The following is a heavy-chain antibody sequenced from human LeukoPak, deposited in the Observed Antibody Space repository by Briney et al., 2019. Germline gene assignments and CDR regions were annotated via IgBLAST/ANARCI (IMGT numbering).Heavy chain of an antibody. CDR2: ISSSSSTI. J-gene: IGHJ4*02. D-gene: IGHD6-13*01. CDR3: ARKYSSSSDY. Sequence: GGSLRLSCAASGFTFSSYRTTWVRKAPGKGREWVSYISSSSSTIYYADSVKGRFTISRDNAKNSLYLQMNSLRAEDTAVYYCARKYSSSSDYWGQGTLVTVSS. V-gene: IGHV3-48*01. CDR1: GFTFSSYR.